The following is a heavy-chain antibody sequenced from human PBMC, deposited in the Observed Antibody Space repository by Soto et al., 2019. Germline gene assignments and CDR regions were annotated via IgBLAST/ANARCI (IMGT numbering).Heavy chain of an antibody. CDR1: GGTFSSYA. V-gene: IGHV1-69*13. D-gene: IGHD2-15*01. J-gene: IGHJ3*02. Sequence: SVKVSCKASGGTFSSYAISWVRQAPGQGLEWMGGIIPIFGTANYAQKFQGRVTITADESTSTAYMELSSLRSEDTAVYYCATSVRVVVAATGAFDIWGQGTMVTVSS. CDR3: ATSVRVVVAATGAFDI. CDR2: IIPIFGTA.